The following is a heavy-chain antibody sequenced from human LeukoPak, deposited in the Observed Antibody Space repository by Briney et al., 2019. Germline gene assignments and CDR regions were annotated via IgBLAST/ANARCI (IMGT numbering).Heavy chain of an antibody. CDR3: ARSAYCSSTSCYSDYFDY. J-gene: IGHJ4*02. CDR2: INHSGST. V-gene: IGHV4-34*01. Sequence: LSETLSLTCAVYGGSFSGYYWSWIRQPPGKGLEWIGEINHSGSTNYNPSLKSRVTISVDTSKNQFSLKLSSVTAADTAVYYCARSAYCSSTSCYSDYFDYWGQGTLVTVSS. CDR1: GGSFSGYY. D-gene: IGHD2-2*01.